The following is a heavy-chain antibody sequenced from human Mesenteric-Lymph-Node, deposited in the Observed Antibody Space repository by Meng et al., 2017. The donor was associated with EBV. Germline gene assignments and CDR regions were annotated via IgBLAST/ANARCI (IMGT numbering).Heavy chain of an antibody. V-gene: IGHV1-3*04. Sequence: QGQVVQSGAEVKKPWASVKVSCKTSGYTYNRYTIHLVRQAPGQSLEWMGWINTGKGDTKYSQKFQGRFTITRDTSANTAYMDLSSLRSEDTAFYYCGTAYGSGSLDYWGQGTLVTVSS. CDR2: INTGKGDT. D-gene: IGHD3-10*01. CDR1: GYTYNRYT. J-gene: IGHJ4*02. CDR3: GTAYGSGSLDY.